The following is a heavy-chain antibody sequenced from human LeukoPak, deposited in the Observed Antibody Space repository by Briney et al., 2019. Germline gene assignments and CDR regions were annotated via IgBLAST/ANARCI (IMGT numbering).Heavy chain of an antibody. D-gene: IGHD5-12*01. Sequence: SETLSLTCTVSGGSISSYYWSWLRQPPGKGLEWIGYIYYSGSTNYNPSLKGRVTISVDTSKNQFSLKLSSVTAADTAVYYCARAAVATITIDYWGQGTLVTVSS. CDR2: IYYSGST. CDR3: ARAAVATITIDY. CDR1: GGSISSYY. V-gene: IGHV4-59*08. J-gene: IGHJ4*02.